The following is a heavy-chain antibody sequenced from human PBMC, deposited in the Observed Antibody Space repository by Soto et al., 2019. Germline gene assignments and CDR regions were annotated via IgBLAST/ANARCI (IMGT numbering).Heavy chain of an antibody. CDR1: GFTFSDYY. CDR3: ARGSRAFDI. CDR2: TRNKANSHTT. D-gene: IGHD2-2*01. J-gene: IGHJ3*02. V-gene: IGHV3-72*01. Sequence: EVQLVESGGGLVQPGGSLRLSCAASGFTFSDYYMDWVRQAPGKGLEWVGRTRNKANSHTTEYAASVKGRFTNSRDDSKNSLYLQMNSLKTEDTAVYYCARGSRAFDIWGQGTMVTVSS.